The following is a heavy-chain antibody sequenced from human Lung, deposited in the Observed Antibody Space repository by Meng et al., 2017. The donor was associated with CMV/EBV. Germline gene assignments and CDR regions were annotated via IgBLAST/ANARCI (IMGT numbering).Heavy chain of an antibody. V-gene: IGHV4-4*03. Sequence: QGQLREAGPARVKPPETLSLTCAVSDDSLTNHNWWAWVRRPPGKGLEWIGEIPHSGSSAYNPSLKSRVSMSIDKSKNQFSLKLTSVTAADTAVYHCLRRSGGSVWGQGTLVTVSS. D-gene: IGHD3-10*01. CDR3: LRRSGGSV. J-gene: IGHJ1*01. CDR1: DDSLTNHNW. CDR2: IPHSGSS.